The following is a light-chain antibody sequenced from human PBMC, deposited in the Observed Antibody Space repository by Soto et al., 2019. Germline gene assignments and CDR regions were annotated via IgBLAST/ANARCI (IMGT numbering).Light chain of an antibody. Sequence: EIVVTQSPATLSVSPGERATLSCRASQSVSSNLVWYQQKPGQAPRLLIYGASTRATGIPARFSGSGSGTEFTLTISSLQSEDFAVYYCQQYNNWPPSWTFGQGTKVEIK. CDR1: QSVSSN. V-gene: IGKV3-15*01. CDR2: GAS. J-gene: IGKJ1*01. CDR3: QQYNNWPPSWT.